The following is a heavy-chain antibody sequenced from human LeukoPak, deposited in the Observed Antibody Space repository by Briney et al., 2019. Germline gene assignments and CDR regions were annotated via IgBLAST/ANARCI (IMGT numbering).Heavy chain of an antibody. J-gene: IGHJ4*02. D-gene: IGHD3-10*01. Sequence: GGSLRLSCAASGFTFDDYGMSWVRQGPGKGLEWVSGINWNGGSIGYADSVKGRFTISRDNAKNSLYLQMNSLRAEDTALYYCARDPTEGFEELLSPPDYWGQGTLVTVSS. CDR2: INWNGGSI. CDR1: GFTFDDYG. V-gene: IGHV3-20*04. CDR3: ARDPTEGFEELLSPPDY.